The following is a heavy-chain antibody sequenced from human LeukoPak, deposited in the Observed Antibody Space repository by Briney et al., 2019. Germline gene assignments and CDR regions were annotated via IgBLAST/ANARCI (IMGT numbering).Heavy chain of an antibody. CDR2: ISSNGGST. J-gene: IGHJ4*02. Sequence: LSCSASGFTFTYYAMHWVRQAPGKGLEYVSAISSNGGSTYYADSVKGRFTISRDNSKNTLYLQMSSLRAEDTAVYYCVKVRSSRLGELSLWYYFDYLVQGTLXXVXS. CDR3: VKVRSSRLGELSLWYYFDY. V-gene: IGHV3-64D*09. D-gene: IGHD3-16*02. CDR1: GFTFTYYA.